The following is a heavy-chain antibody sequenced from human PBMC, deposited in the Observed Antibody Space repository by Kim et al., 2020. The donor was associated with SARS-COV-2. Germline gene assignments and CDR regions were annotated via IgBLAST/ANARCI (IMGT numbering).Heavy chain of an antibody. J-gene: IGHJ4*02. CDR3: APLYGGYDY. D-gene: IGHD5-12*01. CDR2: ISGSGGST. V-gene: IGHV3-23*01. CDR1: GFTFSSYA. Sequence: GGSLRLSCAASGFTFSSYAMSWVRQAPGKVLEWVSAISGSGGSTYYADSVKGRFTISRDNSKNTLYLQMNTLRAEDTAVYYCAPLYGGYDYWGQGTLVTVSS.